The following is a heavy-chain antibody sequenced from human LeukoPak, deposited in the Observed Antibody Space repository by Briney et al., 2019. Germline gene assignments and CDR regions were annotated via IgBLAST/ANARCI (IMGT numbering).Heavy chain of an antibody. CDR1: GFTFSSYA. V-gene: IGHV3-23*01. CDR2: ISGSGGST. D-gene: IGHD2-2*01. J-gene: IGHJ4*02. Sequence: GGSLRLSCAASGFTFSSYAMSWVRQAPGKGLEWVSAISGSGGSTYYADSVKGRFTISRDNSKNTLYLQMNSLRAEDTAVYYCAKVYCSSTSCYPPQIDHWGQGTLVTVSS. CDR3: AKVYCSSTSCYPPQIDH.